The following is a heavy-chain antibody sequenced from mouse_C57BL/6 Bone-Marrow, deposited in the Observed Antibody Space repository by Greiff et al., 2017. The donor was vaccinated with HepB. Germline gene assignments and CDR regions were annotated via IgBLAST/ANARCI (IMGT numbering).Heavy chain of an antibody. CDR2: ISNGGGST. CDR1: GFTFSDYY. V-gene: IGHV5-12*01. D-gene: IGHD1-1*01. CDR3: ARQSYYGSSLYAMDY. Sequence: EVKLMESGGGLVQPGGSLKLSCAASGFTFSDYYMYWVRQTPEKRLEWVAYISNGGGSTYYPDTVKGRFTISRDNAKNTLYLKMSRLKSEDTAMYYCARQSYYGSSLYAMDYWGQGTSVTVSS. J-gene: IGHJ4*01.